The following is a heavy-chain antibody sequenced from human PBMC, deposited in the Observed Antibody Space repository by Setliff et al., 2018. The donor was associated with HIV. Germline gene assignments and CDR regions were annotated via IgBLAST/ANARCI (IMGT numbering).Heavy chain of an antibody. J-gene: IGHJ4*02. CDR1: GFTFDDYA. D-gene: IGHD3-22*01. CDR3: VRDFHDSSGYSDF. Sequence: GGSLRLSCAASGFTFDDYAMHWVRQAPGKGLEWVSGISWNSGSTGYADSVKGRFTISRENAKNSLYLQMNSLRVEDTAVYYCVRDFHDSSGYSDFWGQGTLVTVSS. CDR2: ISWNSGST. V-gene: IGHV3-9*01.